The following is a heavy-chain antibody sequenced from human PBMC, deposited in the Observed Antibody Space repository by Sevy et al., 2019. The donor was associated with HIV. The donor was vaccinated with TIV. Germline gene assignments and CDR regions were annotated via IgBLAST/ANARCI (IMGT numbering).Heavy chain of an antibody. J-gene: IGHJ5*01. CDR1: GYTFTSYG. CDR2: ISAYNGNT. D-gene: IGHD3-16*01. Sequence: ASVKVSCKASGYTFTSYGISWVRQAPGQGLEWMGWISAYNGNTNYVEKLQGRVTMTTDTSTSTAYMELRSLRSDDTAVYYCARDTPIVGGVTWFGSWGQGTLVTVSS. V-gene: IGHV1-18*01. CDR3: ARDTPIVGGVTWFGS.